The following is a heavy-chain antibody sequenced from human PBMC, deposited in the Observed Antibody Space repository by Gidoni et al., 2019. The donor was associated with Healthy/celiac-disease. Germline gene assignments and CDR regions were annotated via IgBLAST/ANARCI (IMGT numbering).Heavy chain of an antibody. V-gene: IGHV3-11*05. CDR2: MSSSSSYT. J-gene: IGHJ6*02. Sequence: VQLVESGGGLVKPGGSLRLSCAASGFHFSDYYMSWLRQAPGKGLEWVSYMSSSSSYTNDADSVKGRFTISRDNAKNSLYLQMNSRRDEDTAVYYWARRSNIPLYYGMDVWGQGTTVTVSS. CDR3: ARRSNIPLYYGMDV. CDR1: GFHFSDYY.